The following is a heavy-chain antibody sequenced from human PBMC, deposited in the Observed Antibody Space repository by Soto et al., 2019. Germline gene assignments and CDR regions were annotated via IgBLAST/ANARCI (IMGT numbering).Heavy chain of an antibody. CDR2: IYYSGST. V-gene: IGHV4-30-4*01. D-gene: IGHD4-17*01. CDR1: GGSISSGDYY. Sequence: PSETLSLTCTVSGGSISSGDYYWSWIRQPPGKGLEWIGYIYYSGSTYNNPSLKSRVTISVDTSKNQFSLKLSSVTAADTAVYYCARGGAYGGNSLDYWGQGTLVTVSS. CDR3: ARGGAYGGNSLDY. J-gene: IGHJ4*02.